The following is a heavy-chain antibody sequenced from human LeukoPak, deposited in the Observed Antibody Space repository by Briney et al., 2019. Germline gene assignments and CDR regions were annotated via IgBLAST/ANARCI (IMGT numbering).Heavy chain of an antibody. D-gene: IGHD1/OR15-1a*01. CDR1: GGSISSGSYY. CDR3: ASSKKTNFGP. V-gene: IGHV4-61*02. CDR2: IYTSGST. Sequence: MPSQTLSLTCTVSGGSISSGSYYWSWIRQPAGKGLEWIGRIYTSGSTNYNPSLKSRVTISVDTSKNQISLKLSSVTASDTAVYYCASSKKTNFGPWGQGTLVTVSS. J-gene: IGHJ5*02.